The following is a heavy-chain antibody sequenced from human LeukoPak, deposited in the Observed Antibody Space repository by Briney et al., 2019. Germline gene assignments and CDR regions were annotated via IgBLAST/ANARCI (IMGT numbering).Heavy chain of an antibody. D-gene: IGHD6-13*01. V-gene: IGHV3-11*03. Sequence: GGSLRLPCAASGGTFSSYYMSWIRQAPGKGLEWVSYISSSSSYTNYADSVKGRFTISRDNAKNSLYLQMNTLTAQCKGVCYCGSVLVRAGTSWGFYYWGQGTLVTVSS. CDR2: ISSSSSYT. CDR1: GGTFSSYY. CDR3: GSVLVRAGTSWGFYY. J-gene: IGHJ4*02.